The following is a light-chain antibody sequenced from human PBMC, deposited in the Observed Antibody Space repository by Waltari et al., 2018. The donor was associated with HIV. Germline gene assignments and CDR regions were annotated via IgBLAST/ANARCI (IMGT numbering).Light chain of an antibody. CDR2: QDD. CDR3: QAWDSNAVV. Sequence: SYDLSQPPSVSVSPGQTASIPCSGDQLGDKYVSWYQQYPGQSPVFVIYQDDRRPSGIPERFSGSNSGTTATLTIGGTQTMDEADYYCQAWDSNAVVFGRGTKLTVL. CDR1: QLGDKY. V-gene: IGLV3-1*01. J-gene: IGLJ3*02.